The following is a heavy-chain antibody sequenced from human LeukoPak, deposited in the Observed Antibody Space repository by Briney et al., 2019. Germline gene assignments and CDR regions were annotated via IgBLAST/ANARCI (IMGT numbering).Heavy chain of an antibody. J-gene: IGHJ4*02. D-gene: IGHD3-10*01. CDR3: ARGPKSYGAGSFYFDY. CDR2: IYYSGGT. Sequence: SETLSLTCTVSGGSISSGDYYWSWIRQLPGMGLEWIAYIYYSGGTYYNPSLESRVTISVDTSKNQFSLKLSSVTAADTAVYYCARGPKSYGAGSFYFDYWGQGTLVTVSS. CDR1: GGSISSGDYY. V-gene: IGHV4-31*03.